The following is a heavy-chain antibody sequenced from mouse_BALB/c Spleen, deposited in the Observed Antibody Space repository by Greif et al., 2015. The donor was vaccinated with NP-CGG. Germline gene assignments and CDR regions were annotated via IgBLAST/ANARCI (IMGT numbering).Heavy chain of an antibody. CDR2: INPSTGYT. D-gene: IGHD1-2*01. CDR1: GYTFTSYW. J-gene: IGHJ3*01. CDR3: ARPATAWFAY. Sequence: QVQLQQSGAELAKPGASVKMSCKASGYTFTSYWMHWVKQRPGQGLEWIGYINPSTGYTEYNQKFKDKATLTADKSSSTAYMQLSSLTSEDSAVYYCARPATAWFAYWGQGTLVTVSA. V-gene: IGHV1-7*01.